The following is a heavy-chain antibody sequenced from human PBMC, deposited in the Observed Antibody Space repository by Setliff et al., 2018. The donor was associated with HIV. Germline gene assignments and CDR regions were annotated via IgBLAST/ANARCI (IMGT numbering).Heavy chain of an antibody. CDR1: GGSISSGDYF. V-gene: IGHV4-30-4*08. D-gene: IGHD5-18*01. J-gene: IGHJ4*02. CDR3: ARQVGSQYSYWAYYFDS. Sequence: TLSLTCTVSGGSISSGDYFLSWIRQAPGKGLEWIGCIYYSGSAYYNPSLQRRVTISVDTSKNQVSLKLNSMTAADTAIYYCARQVGSQYSYWAYYFDSWGQGALVTVSS. CDR2: IYYSGSA.